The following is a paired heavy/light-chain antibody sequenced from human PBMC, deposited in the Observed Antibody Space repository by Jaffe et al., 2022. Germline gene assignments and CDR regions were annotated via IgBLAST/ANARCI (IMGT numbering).Light chain of an antibody. V-gene: IGLV2-14*01. J-gene: IGLJ2*01. CDR3: SSYTSSSTPYVV. CDR2: EVS. Sequence: QSALTQPASVSGSPGQSITISCTGTSSDVGGYNYVSWYQQHPGKAPKLMIYEVSNRPSGVSNRFSGSKSGNTASLTISGLQAEDEADYYCSSYTSSSTPYVVFGGGTKLTVL. CDR1: SSDVGGYNY.
Heavy chain of an antibody. V-gene: IGHV3-30*18. CDR2: ISYDGSNK. J-gene: IGHJ6*03. CDR3: AKDLDCSGGSCYVGNRGYYYMDV. Sequence: QVQLVESGGGVVQPGRSLRLSCAASGFTFSSYGMHWVRQAPGKGLEWVAVISYDGSNKYYADSVKGRFTISRDNSKNTLYLQMNSLRAEDTAVYYCAKDLDCSGGSCYVGNRGYYYMDVWGKGTTVTVSS. CDR1: GFTFSSYG. D-gene: IGHD2-15*01.